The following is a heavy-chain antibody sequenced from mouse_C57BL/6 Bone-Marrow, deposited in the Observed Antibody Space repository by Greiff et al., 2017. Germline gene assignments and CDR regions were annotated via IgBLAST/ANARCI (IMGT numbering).Heavy chain of an antibody. CDR3: ASLITTVVGYYFDY. V-gene: IGHV1-55*01. D-gene: IGHD1-1*01. CDR1: GYTFTSYW. CDR2: IYPGSGST. Sequence: QVQLQQLGAELVKPGASVKMSCKASGYTFTSYWITWVKQRPGQGLEWIGDIYPGSGSTNYNEKFKSKATLTVDTSSSTAYMQLSSLTSEDSAVYYCASLITTVVGYYFDYWGQGTTLTVSS. J-gene: IGHJ2*01.